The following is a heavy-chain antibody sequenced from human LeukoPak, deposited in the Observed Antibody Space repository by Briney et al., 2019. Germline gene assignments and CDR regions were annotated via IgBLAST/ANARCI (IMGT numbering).Heavy chain of an antibody. Sequence: SETLSLTCTVSGGSISSYYWSWIRQPPGKGLEWIGYIYYSGSTNYKPSLKSRVTISVETSKNQFSLKLSSVTAADTAVYYCARRTFGGVIKYWGQGTLVTVSS. CDR2: IYYSGST. CDR1: GGSISSYY. J-gene: IGHJ4*02. D-gene: IGHD3-16*01. V-gene: IGHV4-59*12. CDR3: ARRTFGGVIKY.